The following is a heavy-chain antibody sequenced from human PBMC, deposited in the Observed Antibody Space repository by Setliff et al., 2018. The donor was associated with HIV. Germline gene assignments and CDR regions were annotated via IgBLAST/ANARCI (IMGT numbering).Heavy chain of an antibody. CDR1: GYTFTDYF. V-gene: IGHV1-2*06. Sequence: ASVKVSCKASGYTFTDYFIHWVRQAPGQGLEWMGRINPSRHNTIYAPRYQGRVTMTRDTSISTAYMELGGLRSDDTAVYYCARNYGAEVTSHFDWWGQGTLVTVSS. CDR3: ARNYGAEVTSHFDW. D-gene: IGHD4-17*01. J-gene: IGHJ4*02. CDR2: INPSRHNT.